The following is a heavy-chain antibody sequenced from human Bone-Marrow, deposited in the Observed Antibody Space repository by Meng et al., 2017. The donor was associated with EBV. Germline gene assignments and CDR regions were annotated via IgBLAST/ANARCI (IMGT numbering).Heavy chain of an antibody. Sequence: QVQVVASGAEGKKPWSPGKVSWKPSGGNFRSDAINWGRQGPGQGLEWMGGLIPMSGAPHYAQKFQDRVTITADESTSTHYMDLSGLRSEDTAVYYCASESGRGFTPDYWGQGTLVTVSS. CDR3: ASESGRGFTPDY. J-gene: IGHJ4*02. D-gene: IGHD3-10*01. CDR1: GGNFRSDA. V-gene: IGHV1-69*12. CDR2: LIPMSGAP.